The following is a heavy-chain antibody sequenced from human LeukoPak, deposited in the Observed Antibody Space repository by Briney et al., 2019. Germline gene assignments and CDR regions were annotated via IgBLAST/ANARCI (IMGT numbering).Heavy chain of an antibody. J-gene: IGHJ4*02. CDR1: GFTLSSYW. V-gene: IGHV3-7*03. Sequence: PGGSLRLSCAASGFTLSSYWMSWVRQAPGKGLEWVANIKYDGSEKDYVDSVKGRFTISRDNAKNSLYLQMNSLRAVDTATYYCARSRLPNYYDSSADIPFDYWGQGTLVTVSS. CDR3: ARSRLPNYYDSSADIPFDY. D-gene: IGHD3-22*01. CDR2: IKYDGSEK.